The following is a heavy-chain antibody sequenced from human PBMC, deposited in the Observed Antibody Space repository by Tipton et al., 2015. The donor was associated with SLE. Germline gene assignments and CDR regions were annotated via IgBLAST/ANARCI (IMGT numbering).Heavy chain of an antibody. Sequence: LRLSCAASGFTVSSSYMSWVRQAPGKGLEWIGSIYYSGSTYYNPSLKSRVTISVDTSKNQFSLKLSSVTAADTAVYYCAREQWLQSAPFDYWGQGTLVTVSS. V-gene: IGHV4-39*07. J-gene: IGHJ4*02. D-gene: IGHD5-24*01. CDR3: AREQWLQSAPFDY. CDR2: IYYSGST. CDR1: GFTVSSSY.